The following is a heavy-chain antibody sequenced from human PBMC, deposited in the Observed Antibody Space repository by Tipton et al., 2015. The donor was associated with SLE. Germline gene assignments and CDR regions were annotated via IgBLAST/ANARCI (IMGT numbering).Heavy chain of an antibody. J-gene: IGHJ4*02. CDR2: ISGSGGST. V-gene: IGHV3-23*01. D-gene: IGHD3-10*01. CDR1: GFTFSSYA. CDR3: AREFASGSYSNGAFDY. Sequence: SLRLSCAASGFTFSSYAMSWVRQAPGKGLEWVSAISGSGGSTYYADSVKGRFTISRDNSKNTLYLQMNSLRAEDTAVYYCAREFASGSYSNGAFDYWGQGTLVTVSS.